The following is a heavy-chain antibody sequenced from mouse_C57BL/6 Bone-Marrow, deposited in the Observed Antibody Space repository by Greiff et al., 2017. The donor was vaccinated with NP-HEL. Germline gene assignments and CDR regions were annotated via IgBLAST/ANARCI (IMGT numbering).Heavy chain of an antibody. V-gene: IGHV3-6*01. Sequence: ESGPGLVKPSQSLSLTCSVTGYSITSGYYWNWIRQFPGNKLEWMGYISYDGSNNYNPSLKNRISITRDTSKNQFFLKLNSVTTEDTATYYCAGIMTRTFWGTGTTVTVSS. J-gene: IGHJ1*03. D-gene: IGHD2-3*01. CDR2: ISYDGSN. CDR3: AGIMTRTF. CDR1: GYSITSGYY.